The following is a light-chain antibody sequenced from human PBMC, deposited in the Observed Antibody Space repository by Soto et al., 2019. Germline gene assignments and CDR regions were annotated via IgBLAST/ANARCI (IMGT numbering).Light chain of an antibody. CDR3: QQSMTAPFN. J-gene: IGKJ4*01. Sequence: DIPLTQSPSSLSASVGDRVTITCRASRNINMYLNWYQVEPGKAPKLLIYAASSSQSGVPSRFSGSGSGTDFTLTIAGLQPEDSATYFCQQSMTAPFNFGGGTKVEMK. V-gene: IGKV1-39*01. CDR2: AAS. CDR1: RNINMY.